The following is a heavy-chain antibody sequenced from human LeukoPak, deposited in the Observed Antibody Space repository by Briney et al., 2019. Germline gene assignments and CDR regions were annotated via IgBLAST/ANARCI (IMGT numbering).Heavy chain of an antibody. J-gene: IGHJ3*02. CDR1: GFVFSTYG. V-gene: IGHV3-33*01. CDR3: ARDDDYDDHNSFDM. CDR2: IWSHGNTK. D-gene: IGHD4-17*01. Sequence: GTSLRLSCAASGFVFSTYGMHWVRQAPGKGLEWVAVIWSHGNTKKYADSVTGRFTISRDNSKNTLYLEMNTLRAEDTAMYYCARDDDYDDHNSFDMWGQGTTVTVSS.